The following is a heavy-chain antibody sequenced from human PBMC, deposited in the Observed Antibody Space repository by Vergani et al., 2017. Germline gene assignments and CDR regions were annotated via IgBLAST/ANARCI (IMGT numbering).Heavy chain of an antibody. CDR3: AKDRETNYDILTGPDY. D-gene: IGHD3-9*01. CDR2: ISWNSGSI. CDR1: GFTFDDYA. Sequence: EVQLVESGGGLVQPGRSLRLSCAASGFTFDDYAMHWVRQAPGKGLEWVSGISWNSGSIGYADSVKGRFTISRDNAKNSLYLQMNSLRAEDTAVYYCAKDRETNYDILTGPDYWGQGTLVTVSS. V-gene: IGHV3-9*01. J-gene: IGHJ4*02.